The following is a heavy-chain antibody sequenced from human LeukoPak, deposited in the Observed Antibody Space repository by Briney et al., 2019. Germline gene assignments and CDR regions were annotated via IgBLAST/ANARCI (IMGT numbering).Heavy chain of an antibody. J-gene: IGHJ4*02. V-gene: IGHV3-49*04. CDR3: TTDYYDYVWGSYRPDY. CDR2: IRSKAYGGTT. CDR1: GFTFGDYA. D-gene: IGHD3-16*02. Sequence: PGGSLRLSCTASGFTFGDYAMSWVRQAPGKGLEWVGFIRSKAYGGTTEYAASVKGRFTISRDDSKSIAYLQMNSLKTEDTAVYYCTTDYYDYVWGSYRPDYWGQGTLVTVSS.